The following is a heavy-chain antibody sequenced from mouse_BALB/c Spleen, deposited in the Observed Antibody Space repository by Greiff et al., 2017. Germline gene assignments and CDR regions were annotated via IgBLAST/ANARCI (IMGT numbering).Heavy chain of an antibody. Sequence: EVMLVESGAELVKPGASVKLSCTASGFNIKDTYMHWVKQRPEQGLEWIGRIDPANGNTKYDPKFQGKATITADTSSNTAYLQLSSLTSEDTAVYYCARSWYGNYYAMDYWGQGTSVTVSS. V-gene: IGHV14-3*02. CDR2: IDPANGNT. D-gene: IGHD2-10*02. CDR3: ARSWYGNYYAMDY. J-gene: IGHJ4*01. CDR1: GFNIKDTY.